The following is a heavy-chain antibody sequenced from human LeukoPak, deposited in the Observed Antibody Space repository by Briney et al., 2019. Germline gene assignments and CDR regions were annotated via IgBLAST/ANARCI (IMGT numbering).Heavy chain of an antibody. CDR1: GLIFSRYS. V-gene: IGHV3-74*01. Sequence: PGGSLRLSCAVSGLIFSRYSMHWVRQAPGKGLLWVSGINGDGSSASYGNSVKGRFTISRDNAKNTLFLQMNSLTVEDTAVYYCARAFHFGDFFDYWGQGALVTVSS. CDR2: INGDGSSA. CDR3: ARAFHFGDFFDY. D-gene: IGHD4-17*01. J-gene: IGHJ4*02.